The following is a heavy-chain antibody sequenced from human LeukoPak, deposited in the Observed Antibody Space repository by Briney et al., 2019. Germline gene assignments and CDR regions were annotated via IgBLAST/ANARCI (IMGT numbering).Heavy chain of an antibody. CDR1: GGSISSSSYY. Sequence: PSETLSLTCTVSGGSISSSSYYWGWIRQPPGKELVWIGYIYYSGSTNYNPSLKSRVTISVDTSKNQFSLKLSSVTAADTAVYYCARGRATVTTWDIWGQGTMVTVSS. D-gene: IGHD4-17*01. CDR2: IYYSGST. V-gene: IGHV4-61*05. J-gene: IGHJ3*02. CDR3: ARGRATVTTWDI.